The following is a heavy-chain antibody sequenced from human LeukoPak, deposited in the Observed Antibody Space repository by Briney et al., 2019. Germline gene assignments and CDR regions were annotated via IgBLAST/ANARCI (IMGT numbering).Heavy chain of an antibody. Sequence: SVKVSCKASGYTFTSYYMHWVRQAPGQGLEWMGGIIPIFGTANYAQKFQGRVTITADKSTSTAYMELSSLRSEDTAVYYCARETVGDYDPTLDYWGQGTLVTVSS. CDR1: GYTFTSYY. D-gene: IGHD4-17*01. V-gene: IGHV1-69*06. J-gene: IGHJ4*02. CDR2: IIPIFGTA. CDR3: ARETVGDYDPTLDY.